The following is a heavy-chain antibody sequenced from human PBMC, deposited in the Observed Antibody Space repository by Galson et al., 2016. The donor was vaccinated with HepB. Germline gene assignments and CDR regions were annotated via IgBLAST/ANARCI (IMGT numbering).Heavy chain of an antibody. V-gene: IGHV4-30-2*01. CDR3: VRVDFWNSYCDY. CDR2: IYHSGNT. J-gene: IGHJ4*02. Sequence: TLSLTCAVSGGSIASSGYSWSWIRQPPGKGLEWIGYIYHSGNTYYRPSLKTRVSISIDRSKNQFSLTLSSVTAADTAVYYCVRVDFWNSYCDYWGQGALVTVSS. CDR1: GGSIASSGYS. D-gene: IGHD3-3*01.